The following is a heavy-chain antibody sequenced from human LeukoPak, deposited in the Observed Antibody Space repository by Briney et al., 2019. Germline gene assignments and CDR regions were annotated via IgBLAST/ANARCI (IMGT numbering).Heavy chain of an antibody. D-gene: IGHD3-22*01. CDR2: ISAYNGNT. CDR3: TRGRDYYDSSGHYYDY. CDR1: GYTFTSYG. V-gene: IGHV1-18*01. Sequence: EASVKVSCKASGYTFTSYGISWVRQAPGQGLEWMGWISAYNGNTNYAQKLQGRVTMTTDTSTSTAYMELRSLRSDDTAVYYCTRGRDYYDSSGHYYDYWGQGTLVTVSS. J-gene: IGHJ4*02.